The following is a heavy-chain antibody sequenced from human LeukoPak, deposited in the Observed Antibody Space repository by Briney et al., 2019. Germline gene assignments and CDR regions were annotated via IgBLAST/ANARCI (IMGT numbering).Heavy chain of an antibody. CDR2: INQDASET. CDR3: ARGADGVSSNSRGWFDP. J-gene: IGHJ5*02. V-gene: IGHV3-7*01. CDR1: GITFSSYW. D-gene: IGHD2-15*01. Sequence: GGSLRLSCAASGITFSSYWMSWVRQAPGKGLEWVANINQDASETQYADSVQGRFTISRDNAKNSLYLQMNTLRAEDTAVYSCARGADGVSSNSRGWFDPWGQGTLVTVSS.